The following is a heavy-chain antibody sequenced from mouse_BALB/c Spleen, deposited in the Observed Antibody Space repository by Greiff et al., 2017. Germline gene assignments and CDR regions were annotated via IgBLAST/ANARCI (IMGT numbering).Heavy chain of an antibody. CDR1: GFTFSSYA. J-gene: IGHJ2*01. Sequence: EVKLMESGGGLVKPGGSLKLSCAASGFTFSSYAMSWVRQSPEKRLEWVAEISSGGSYTYYPDTVTGRFTISRDNAKNTLYLEMSSLRSEDTAMYYCARGGHYFDYWGQGTTLTVSS. CDR3: ARGGHYFDY. D-gene: IGHD3-3*01. CDR2: ISSGGSYT. V-gene: IGHV5-9-4*01.